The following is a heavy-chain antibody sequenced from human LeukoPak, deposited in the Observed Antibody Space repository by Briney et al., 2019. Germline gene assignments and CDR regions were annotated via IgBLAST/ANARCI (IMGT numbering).Heavy chain of an antibody. Sequence: GGSLRLSCVASGFTFSSYWMSWVRQAPGKGLEWVANIKRDGKEKHYVDSVKGRFTISRDNARNSLYLQMSSLRAEDTAVYYCAKGGYSYGDIDYWGQGTLVTVSS. J-gene: IGHJ4*02. D-gene: IGHD5-18*01. CDR3: AKGGYSYGDIDY. CDR2: IKRDGKEK. CDR1: GFTFSSYW. V-gene: IGHV3-7*01.